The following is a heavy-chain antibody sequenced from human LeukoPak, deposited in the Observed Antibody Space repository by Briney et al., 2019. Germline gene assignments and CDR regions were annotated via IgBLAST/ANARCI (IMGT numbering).Heavy chain of an antibody. J-gene: IGHJ4*02. CDR3: ARAGSGYYPFDD. D-gene: IGHD3-22*01. Sequence: SETLSLTCTVSGGSISSYYWSWIRQPPGKGLEWIGYVYYSGSTNYNPSLTSRVTISVDTSNNQFSLKLSSVTAADTAVYYCARAGSGYYPFDDWGQGTLVTVSS. V-gene: IGHV4-59*01. CDR1: GGSISSYY. CDR2: VYYSGST.